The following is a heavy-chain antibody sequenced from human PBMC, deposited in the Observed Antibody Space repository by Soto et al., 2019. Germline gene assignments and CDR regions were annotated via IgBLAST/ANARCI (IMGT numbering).Heavy chain of an antibody. Sequence: QVQLVQSGAEVREPGASVKVSCTASGYKFTTFGISWVRQAPGQGLEWMGWTDPKTGNTKDAQKFQGRVTMTTDTSTSTAYMELRSLRSDDTAVYFCAREYCDTSRCFLPDYWGQGALVTVSS. CDR2: TDPKTGNT. D-gene: IGHD3-16*01. J-gene: IGHJ4*02. CDR1: GYKFTTFG. CDR3: AREYCDTSRCFLPDY. V-gene: IGHV1-18*01.